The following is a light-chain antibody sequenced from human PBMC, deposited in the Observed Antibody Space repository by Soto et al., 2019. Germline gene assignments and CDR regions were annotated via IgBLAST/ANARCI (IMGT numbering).Light chain of an antibody. Sequence: QSVLTQPPSASGTPGQRVTISCSGSSSNIGSNTVNWYQQLPGTAPKLVIYSNNQRPSGVPDRFSGSKSGTTASLAISGLQSEDEADYFRVAPEDTLNAYVAFGRAP. CDR1: SSNIGSNT. CDR2: SNN. J-gene: IGLJ2*01. V-gene: IGLV1-44*01. CDR3: VAPEDTLNAYVA.